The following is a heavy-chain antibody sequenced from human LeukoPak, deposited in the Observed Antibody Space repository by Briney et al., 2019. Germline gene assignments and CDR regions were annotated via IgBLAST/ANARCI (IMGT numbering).Heavy chain of an antibody. CDR1: GFSFNNYG. D-gene: IGHD5-12*01. J-gene: IGHJ4*02. V-gene: IGHV3-23*01. CDR3: AKGAYGYIEIAYIDY. CDR2: SIVSSGST. Sequence: PAGSLSLSCVASGFSFNNYGMNWVRQAPGQGLELVSLSIVSSGSTSYADPVKGSFTISTVKTTNNQYLQMNSLRAEYTAVYYCAKGAYGYIEIAYIDYWGQGSLVTVSS.